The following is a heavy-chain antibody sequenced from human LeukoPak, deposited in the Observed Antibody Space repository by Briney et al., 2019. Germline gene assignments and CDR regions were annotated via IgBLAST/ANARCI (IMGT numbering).Heavy chain of an antibody. CDR1: GYTFTGYY. D-gene: IGHD2-15*01. CDR2: INPNSGGT. J-gene: IGHJ6*03. V-gene: IGHV1-2*02. CDR3: ASGGYCSGGSCCPGYYYYYYMDA. Sequence: ASVKVSCKASGYTFTGYYMHWVRQAPGQGLEWMGWINPNSGGTNYAQKFQGRVTMTRDTSISTAYMELSRLRSDDTAVYYCASGGYCSGGSCCPGYYYYYYMDAWGKGTTVTVSS.